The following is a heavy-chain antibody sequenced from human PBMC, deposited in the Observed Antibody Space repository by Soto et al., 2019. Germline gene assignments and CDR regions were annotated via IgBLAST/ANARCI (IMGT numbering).Heavy chain of an antibody. CDR1: GFTFSSYG. D-gene: IGHD1-7*01. Sequence: GGSLRLSCAASGFTFSSYGMHWVRQAPGKGLEWVAVISYDGSNKYYADSVKGRFTISRDNSKNTLYLQMNSLRAEDTAVYYCAKDSGTTFDYYGMDVWGQGTTVTVSS. J-gene: IGHJ6*02. V-gene: IGHV3-30*18. CDR3: AKDSGTTFDYYGMDV. CDR2: ISYDGSNK.